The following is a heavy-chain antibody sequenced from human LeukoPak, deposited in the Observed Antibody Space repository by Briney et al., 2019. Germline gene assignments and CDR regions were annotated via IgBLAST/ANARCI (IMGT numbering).Heavy chain of an antibody. V-gene: IGHV3-21*01. CDR2: ISSSSSYI. CDR3: ARYSAVWFGESDY. Sequence: GGSLRLSCAASGFTFSSYSMNWVRQAPGKGLELVSSISSSSSYIYYADSVKGRFTISRDNAKNSLYLQMNSLRAEDTAVYYCARYSAVWFGESDYWGQGTLVTVSS. CDR1: GFTFSSYS. D-gene: IGHD3-10*01. J-gene: IGHJ4*02.